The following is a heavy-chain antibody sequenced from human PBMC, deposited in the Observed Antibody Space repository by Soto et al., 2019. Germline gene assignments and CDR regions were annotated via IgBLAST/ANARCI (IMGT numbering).Heavy chain of an antibody. D-gene: IGHD3-16*01. Sequence: GGSLRLSCAASGFTFITFPMSWVRQAPGKGLEWVSTITGSGGSTYYAESVKGRFTISRDNSKNTLSLQMNSLRAEDTAVYYCAKRAFYDYVWGSSYYFDYWGQGTLVTVSS. CDR1: GFTFITFP. CDR2: ITGSGGST. CDR3: AKRAFYDYVWGSSYYFDY. J-gene: IGHJ4*02. V-gene: IGHV3-23*01.